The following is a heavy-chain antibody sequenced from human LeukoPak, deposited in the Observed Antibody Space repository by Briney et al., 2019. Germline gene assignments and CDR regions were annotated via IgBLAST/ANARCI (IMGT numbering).Heavy chain of an antibody. CDR2: ISYDGSNK. V-gene: IGHV3-30-3*01. Sequence: GRSLRLSCAASGFTFSSYAVHWVRQAPGKGLEWVAVISYDGSNKYYADSVKGRFTISRDNSKNTLYLQMNSLRAEDTAVYYCARSPHSGSPKLDYWAREPWSPSPQ. CDR1: GFTFSSYA. J-gene: IGHJ4*02. CDR3: ARSPHSGSPKLDY. D-gene: IGHD1-26*01.